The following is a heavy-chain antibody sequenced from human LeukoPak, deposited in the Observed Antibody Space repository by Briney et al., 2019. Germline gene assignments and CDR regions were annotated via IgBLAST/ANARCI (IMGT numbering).Heavy chain of an antibody. Sequence: PAASVKVSCKASGYTFTSYDINWVRQATGQGLEWMGWMNPNSGNTGYAQKFQGRVTMTRNTSISTAYMELSSLRSEDTAVYYCVRGRGPIAVAGRRTFDYWGQGTLVTVSS. CDR2: MNPNSGNT. D-gene: IGHD6-19*01. J-gene: IGHJ4*02. V-gene: IGHV1-8*01. CDR3: VRGRGPIAVAGRRTFDY. CDR1: GYTFTSYD.